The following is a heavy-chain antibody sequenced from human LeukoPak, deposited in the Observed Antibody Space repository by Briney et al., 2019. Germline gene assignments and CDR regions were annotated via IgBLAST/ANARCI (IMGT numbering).Heavy chain of an antibody. CDR1: GFTFSSYA. Sequence: GTSLRLSCAASGFTFSSYAMHWVRQAPGKGLEWVAAISYDGSNRYYADSVKGRFTISRDNSKNTLYLQMNSLRTEDTAVYYCVRLTAAGCRTDFDYWGQGTLVTVSS. V-gene: IGHV3-30*04. J-gene: IGHJ4*02. D-gene: IGHD6-13*01. CDR2: ISYDGSNR. CDR3: VRLTAAGCRTDFDY.